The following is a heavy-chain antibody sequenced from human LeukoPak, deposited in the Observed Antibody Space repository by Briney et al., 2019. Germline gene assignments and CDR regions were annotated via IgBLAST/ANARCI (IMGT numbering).Heavy chain of an antibody. CDR1: GFTVGSTY. CDR2: IYSGGST. V-gene: IGHV3-53*01. J-gene: IGHJ4*02. Sequence: GGSLRLSCAASGFTVGSTYMSWVRQAPGKGLEWGSVIYSGGSTYYADSVKGRFTISRDHSKNTLYLHMNSLRAEDTAVYYCARAPEYDSSGYHFDYWGQGTLVTVSS. D-gene: IGHD3-22*01. CDR3: ARAPEYDSSGYHFDY.